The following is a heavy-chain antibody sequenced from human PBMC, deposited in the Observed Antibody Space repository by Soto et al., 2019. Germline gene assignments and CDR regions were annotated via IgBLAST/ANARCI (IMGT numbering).Heavy chain of an antibody. D-gene: IGHD3-10*01. CDR3: AKLITMVNDAFDI. Sequence: HPGGSLRLSCAASGFTFDDYAMHWVRQAPGKGLEWVSGISWNSGSIGYADSVKGRFTISRDNAKNSLYLQMNSLRAEDTALYYCAKLITMVNDAFDIWGQGTMVTVSS. V-gene: IGHV3-9*01. CDR2: ISWNSGSI. CDR1: GFTFDDYA. J-gene: IGHJ3*02.